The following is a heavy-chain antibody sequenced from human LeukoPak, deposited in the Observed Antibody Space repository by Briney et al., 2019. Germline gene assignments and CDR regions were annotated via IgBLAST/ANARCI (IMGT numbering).Heavy chain of an antibody. CDR3: ARLGSSDI. CDR2: INPHRGGT. V-gene: IGHV1-2*02. D-gene: IGHD3-16*01. CDR1: ANTFTGYY. Sequence: ASVTVSCKASANTFTGYYMHWVRQAPGQGLEWMGWINPHRGGTNYAQKFHGRVTMTRDTSISTAYMQLSRLTSDDTAVYYCARLGSSDIWGQGTMVSVSS. J-gene: IGHJ3*02.